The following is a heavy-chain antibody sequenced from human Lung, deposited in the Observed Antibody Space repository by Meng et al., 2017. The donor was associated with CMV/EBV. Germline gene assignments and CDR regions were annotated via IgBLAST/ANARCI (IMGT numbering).Heavy chain of an antibody. CDR3: ARGINGGCGD. J-gene: IGHJ4*02. V-gene: IGHV6-1*01. Sequence: VHAQQVGRGLGKPSPTPSLTCAISGAIVSSNRAAWHWIRQSPSRGLEWLGRTYYRSKWYHEYAVSVKSRITISPDTPKNQFSLQLNSMTPEDTAVYYCARGINGGCGDWGQGTLVTVSS. CDR1: GAIVSSNRAA. D-gene: IGHD4-23*01. CDR2: TYYRSKWYH.